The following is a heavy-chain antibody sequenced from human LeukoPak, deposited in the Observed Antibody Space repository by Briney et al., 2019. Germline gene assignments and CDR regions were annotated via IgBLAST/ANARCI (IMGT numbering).Heavy chain of an antibody. V-gene: IGHV1-18*01. Sequence: ASVKVSCMASGYTFTSYGISWVRQAPGQGLEWMGWISAYNGNTNYAQKLQGRVTMTTDTSTSTAYMELRGLRSDDTAVYYCARWGDSCGLFDYWGQGTLVTVSS. CDR3: ARWGDSCGLFDY. D-gene: IGHD5-18*01. J-gene: IGHJ4*02. CDR2: ISAYNGNT. CDR1: GYTFTSYG.